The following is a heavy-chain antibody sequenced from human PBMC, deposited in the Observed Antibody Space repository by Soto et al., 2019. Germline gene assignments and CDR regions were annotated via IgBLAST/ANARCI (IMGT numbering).Heavy chain of an antibody. CDR2: ITTYSGNT. V-gene: IGHV1-18*01. D-gene: IGHD5-12*01. CDR1: GYAFSDYG. CDR3: AKDGGRYSGYDGNNWFDP. J-gene: IGHJ5*02. Sequence: QVQLVQSGAEVKKPGASVKVSCKASGYAFSDYGVTWVRQAPGQGLEWMGWITTYSGNTLYSQKFQGRVTMTTDTSTSTAYMELRSLRSDDTAVYYCAKDGGRYSGYDGNNWFDPWGQGTLVTVFS.